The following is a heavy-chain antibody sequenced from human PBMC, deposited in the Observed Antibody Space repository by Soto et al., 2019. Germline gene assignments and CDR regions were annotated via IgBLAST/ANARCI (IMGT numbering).Heavy chain of an antibody. CDR2: VSPYNGNT. CDR1: GYTFTNYG. J-gene: IGHJ4*02. Sequence: ASVKVSCKASGYTFTNYGLSWVRQAPGQGLEWMGWVSPYNGNTNYAQKLQDRVIMTTDTSTRTAYMELRNLRSDDTAVYYCARDGSGYFDYWGQGTLVTVS. CDR3: ARDGSGYFDY. D-gene: IGHD3-10*01. V-gene: IGHV1-18*01.